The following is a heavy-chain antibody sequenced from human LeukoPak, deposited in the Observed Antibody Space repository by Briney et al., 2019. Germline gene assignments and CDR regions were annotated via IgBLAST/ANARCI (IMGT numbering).Heavy chain of an antibody. CDR2: IYTSGST. CDR1: GGSISSYY. J-gene: IGHJ4*02. CDR3: ARRNSAAAPFDY. Sequence: NPSETLSLTCTVSGGSISSYYWSWIRQPPGKGLEWIGYIYTSGSTNYNPSLKSRVTISVDTSKNQFSLKLSSVTAADTAVYYCARRNSAAAPFDYWGQGTLVTASS. D-gene: IGHD2-2*01. V-gene: IGHV4-4*09.